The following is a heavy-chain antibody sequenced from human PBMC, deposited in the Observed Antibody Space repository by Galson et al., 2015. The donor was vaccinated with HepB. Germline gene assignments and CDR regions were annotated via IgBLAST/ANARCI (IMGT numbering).Heavy chain of an antibody. V-gene: IGHV1-2*04. CDR2: INPNSGGT. D-gene: IGHD6-13*01. CDR3: ASNFGDSSSWSNWYFDL. Sequence: SVKVSCKASGYTFTGYYMHWVRQAPGQGLEWMGWINPNSGGTNYAQKFQGWVTMTRDTSISTAYMELSRLRSDDTAVYYCASNFGDSSSWSNWYFDLWGRGTLVTVSP. J-gene: IGHJ2*01. CDR1: GYTFTGYY.